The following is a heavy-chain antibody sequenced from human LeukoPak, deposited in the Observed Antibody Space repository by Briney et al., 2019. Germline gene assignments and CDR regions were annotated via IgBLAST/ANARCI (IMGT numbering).Heavy chain of an antibody. Sequence: GASVKVSCKASGYTFTSYGISWVRQAPGQGLEWMGGIIPIFGTANYAQKFQGRVTITADESTSTAYMELSSLRSEDTAVYYCAREGRSGWTDGDLKFDYWGQGTLVTVSS. CDR1: GYTFTSYG. CDR3: AREGRSGWTDGDLKFDY. D-gene: IGHD6-19*01. J-gene: IGHJ4*02. V-gene: IGHV1-69*13. CDR2: IIPIFGTA.